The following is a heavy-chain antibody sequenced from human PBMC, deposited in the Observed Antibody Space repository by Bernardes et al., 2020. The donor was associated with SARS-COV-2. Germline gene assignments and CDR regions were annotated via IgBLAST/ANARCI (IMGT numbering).Heavy chain of an antibody. D-gene: IGHD6-13*01. CDR1: GYSIRNGYF. V-gene: IGHV4-38-2*02. J-gene: IGHJ4*02. Sequence: SETLSLTCTVSGYSIRNGYFWGWIRQPPGMGLEWLGNIYYSGTTYYNPSLKSRLTTSVDTSKNQFSLKLRSVTAADTALYYCARAVGSSGDYFDYWGQGTLVTVSS. CDR2: IYYSGTT. CDR3: ARAVGSSGDYFDY.